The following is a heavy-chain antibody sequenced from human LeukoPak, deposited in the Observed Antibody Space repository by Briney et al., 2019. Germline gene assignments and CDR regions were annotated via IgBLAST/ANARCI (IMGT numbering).Heavy chain of an antibody. D-gene: IGHD3-10*01. CDR2: INHSGST. CDR1: GGSFSGYY. V-gene: IGHV4-34*01. J-gene: IGHJ6*02. CDR3: ARVRGITMVRGVITYYYYYGMDV. Sequence: SETLSLTCAVYGGSFSGYYWSWIRQPPGKGLXXXXXINHSGSTNYNPSLKSRVTISVDTSKNQFSLKLSSVTAADTAVYYCARVRGITMVRGVITYYYYYGMDVWGQGTTVTVSS.